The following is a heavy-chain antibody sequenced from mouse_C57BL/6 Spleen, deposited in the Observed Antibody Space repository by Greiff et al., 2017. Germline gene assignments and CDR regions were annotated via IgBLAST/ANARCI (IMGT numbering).Heavy chain of an antibody. CDR2: IYPRSGNT. V-gene: IGHV1-81*01. D-gene: IGHD1-1*02. J-gene: IGHJ1*03. CDR3: AREETMVHWYFDV. Sequence: QVQLQQSGAELARPGASVKLSCKASGYTFTSYGISWVKQRTGQGLEWIGEIYPRSGNTYYNEKFKGKATLTADKSSSTAYMELRSLTSEDSAVYFCAREETMVHWYFDVWGTGTTVTVSS. CDR1: GYTFTSYG.